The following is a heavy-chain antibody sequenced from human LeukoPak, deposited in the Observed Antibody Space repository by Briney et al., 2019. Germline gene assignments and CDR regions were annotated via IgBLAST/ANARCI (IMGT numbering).Heavy chain of an antibody. Sequence: SETLSLTRTVSGVSIGTSTHYWAWIRQPPGKGLEWIASMFYGGSTYYNASLRSRVSLSVDTSRNQFSLKLTSVTASDTAIFYCVRQGGWGGAASLIDFWGQGTLVTVSS. J-gene: IGHJ4*02. CDR1: GVSIGTSTHY. CDR3: VRQGGWGGAASLIDF. V-gene: IGHV4-39*01. CDR2: MFYGGST. D-gene: IGHD2-15*01.